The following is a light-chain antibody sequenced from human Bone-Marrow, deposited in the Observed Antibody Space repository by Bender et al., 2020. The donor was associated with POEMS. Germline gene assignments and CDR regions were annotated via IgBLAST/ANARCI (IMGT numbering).Light chain of an antibody. V-gene: IGLV2-14*01. CDR3: NSYTGPTTLYV. J-gene: IGLJ1*01. Sequence: QSALTQPASVSGSPGQSITISCTGTNNDVGGYNYVSWYQQHPGKAPKLVIYEVSNRPSGVSNRFSGSKSGNTASLTISGLQADDEADYYCNSYTGPTTLYVFGTGTKVTV. CDR2: EVS. CDR1: NNDVGGYNY.